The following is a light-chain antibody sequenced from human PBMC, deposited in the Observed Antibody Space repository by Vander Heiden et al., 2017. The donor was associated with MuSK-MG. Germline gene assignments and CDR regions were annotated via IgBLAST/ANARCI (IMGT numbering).Light chain of an antibody. Sequence: QSALTQPASVSGSPGQSITISCTGTISDVGSYNLVSLYQQHSGNAPIIMIYEVSKRPAGVANRFSGSKAGTTASMTIAGLQAEEEADYYCCAYAGSSTLVFGGGTKLTVL. J-gene: IGLJ3*02. CDR3: CAYAGSSTLV. CDR2: EVS. V-gene: IGLV2-23*02. CDR1: ISDVGSYNL.